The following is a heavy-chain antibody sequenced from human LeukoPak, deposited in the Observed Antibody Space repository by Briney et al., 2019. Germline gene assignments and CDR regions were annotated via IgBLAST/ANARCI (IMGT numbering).Heavy chain of an antibody. D-gene: IGHD2-21*02. CDR2: IYHSGST. CDR3: ARAGDSYWGHFDY. J-gene: IGHJ4*02. CDR1: GGSISSGGYS. Sequence: SQTLSLTCAVSGGSISSGGYSWSWIRQPPGKGLEWIGYIYHSGSTYYNPSLKSRVTISVDRSKNQFSLKLSSVTAADTAVYYCARAGDSYWGHFDYWGQGTLVTVSS. V-gene: IGHV4-30-2*01.